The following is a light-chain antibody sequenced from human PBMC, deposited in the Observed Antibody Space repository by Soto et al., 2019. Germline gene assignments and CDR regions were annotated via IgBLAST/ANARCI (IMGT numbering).Light chain of an antibody. J-gene: IGLJ3*02. V-gene: IGLV4-69*01. CDR2: LNSDGRH. CDR1: SGHTNYA. CDR3: LIGGAGIWV. Sequence: QPVLTQSPSASASLGASVKLTCTLSSGHTNYAIAWHQLQPEKGPRYLMKLNSDGRHSKGDGIPDRFSGSSSGAERYLPISSLRSEDEADYYCLIGGAGIWVFGGGTKLTVL.